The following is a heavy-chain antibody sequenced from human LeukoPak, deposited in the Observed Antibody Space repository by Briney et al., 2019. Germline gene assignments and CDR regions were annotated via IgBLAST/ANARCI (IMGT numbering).Heavy chain of an antibody. CDR1: GDSISNGNYY. J-gene: IGHJ4*02. CDR3: ARVPYYYGSGSYIY. CDR2: IYYSGST. D-gene: IGHD3-10*01. Sequence: PSETLSLTCSVSGDSISNGNYYWSWIRQPPGKGLEWIGYIYYSGSTSYNPSLKTRVTMSVDTSKNQFSLKLSSVTAADTAVYFCARVPYYYGSGSYIYWGQGTLVTVSS. V-gene: IGHV4-30-4*01.